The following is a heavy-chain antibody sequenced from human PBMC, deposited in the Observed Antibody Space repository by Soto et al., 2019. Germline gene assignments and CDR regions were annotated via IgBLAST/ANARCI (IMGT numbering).Heavy chain of an antibody. CDR3: ARVWNDNSGYYQFDY. CDR1: GGSFSGYY. D-gene: IGHD3-22*01. J-gene: IGHJ4*02. V-gene: IGHV4-34*01. CDR2: INQSGST. Sequence: QVQLQQWGAGLLTPSATLSLTCAVYGGSFSGYYWSWVRQPPGKGLEWIGEINQSGSTNYNPSLKSRVTLSVDTSKNQCSLYLSSVTAADTAVYYCARVWNDNSGYYQFDYWGRGTLVIVSS.